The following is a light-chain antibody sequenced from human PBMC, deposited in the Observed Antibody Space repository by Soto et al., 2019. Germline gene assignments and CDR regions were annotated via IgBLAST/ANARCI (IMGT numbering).Light chain of an antibody. CDR2: GAS. Sequence: EIVFAQSPGTLSFSPVERATLSCRASQSVSSSYLAWYQQKPGQAPRLLIYGASSRATGIPDRFSGSGSGTDFTLTISSLQPEEYATYYCQQSYSTPVTFGQGTKVDIK. V-gene: IGKV3-20*01. CDR1: QSVSSSY. CDR3: QQSYSTPVT. J-gene: IGKJ1*01.